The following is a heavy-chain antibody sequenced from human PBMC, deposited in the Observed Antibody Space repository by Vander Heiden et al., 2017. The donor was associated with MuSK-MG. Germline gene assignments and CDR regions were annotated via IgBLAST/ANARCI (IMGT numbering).Heavy chain of an antibody. CDR3: AGSWT. V-gene: IGHV3-23*01. Sequence: EVQLLESGGGLVQPGGSVRLSCGVSGVTFSKTGMSWLRQAPGKGLEWVSDMRGKGDSIYYTDSVKGRCTISRDNSKKTMYLQMNSLRVEDTARYYCAGSWTWGQGTLVTVSS. D-gene: IGHD3-10*01. J-gene: IGHJ4*02. CDR2: MRGKGDSI. CDR1: GVTFSKTG.